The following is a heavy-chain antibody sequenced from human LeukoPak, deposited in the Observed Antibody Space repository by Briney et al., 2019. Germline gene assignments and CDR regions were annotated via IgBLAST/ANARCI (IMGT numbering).Heavy chain of an antibody. J-gene: IGHJ4*02. V-gene: IGHV3-21*01. CDR1: GFTFSSYS. CDR2: ISSRWYI. Sequence: VGSLRLSCAASGFTFSSYSMNWVRQAPGKGLEWVSPISSRWYIYYADLAKGRFTISRENAQNSLYLQMNTQRPEDTPVYYCADDFCGDDGVVDFDYWGQGTLVSVAS. D-gene: IGHD3/OR15-3a*01. CDR3: ADDFCGDDGVVDFDY.